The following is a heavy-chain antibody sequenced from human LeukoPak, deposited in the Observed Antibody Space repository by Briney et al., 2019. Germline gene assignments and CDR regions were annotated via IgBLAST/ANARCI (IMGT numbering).Heavy chain of an antibody. CDR3: ARLDVTRGLNFFDY. Sequence: PSETLSLTCTVSGGSISSSTYYWCWVRQPPGKGLEWIGSINYRGSTFYSTSLKSRLTISVDTSKNQFSLKLSSVTAADTAVYYCARLDVTRGLNFFDYWGQGTLLTVSS. CDR2: INYRGST. V-gene: IGHV4-39*07. CDR1: GGSISSSTYY. D-gene: IGHD4/OR15-4a*01. J-gene: IGHJ4*02.